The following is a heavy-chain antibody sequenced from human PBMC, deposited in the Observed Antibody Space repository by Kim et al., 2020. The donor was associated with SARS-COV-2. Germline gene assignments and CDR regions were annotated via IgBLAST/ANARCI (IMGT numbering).Heavy chain of an antibody. CDR2: IYYSGST. V-gene: IGHV4-59*13. CDR3: ARGFEY. CDR1: GGSISSYY. Sequence: SETLSLTCTVSGGSISSYYWSWIRQPPGKGLEWIGYIYYSGSTNYNPSLKSRVTISVDTSKNQFSLKLSSVTAADTAVYSCARGFEYWGQGTLVTVSS. J-gene: IGHJ4*02.